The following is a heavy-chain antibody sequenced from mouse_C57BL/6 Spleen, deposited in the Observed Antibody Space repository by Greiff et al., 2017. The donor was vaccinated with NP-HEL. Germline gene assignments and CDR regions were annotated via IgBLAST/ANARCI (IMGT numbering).Heavy chain of an antibody. CDR2: IDPENGDT. J-gene: IGHJ3*01. D-gene: IGHD2-12*01. Sequence: VQLQQSGAELVRPGASVKLSCTASGFNIKDDYMHWVKQRPEQGLEWIGWIDPENGDTEYASKFQGKATITADTSSNTAYLQLSSLTSDDTAVYYCTREDDGAWFAYWGQGTLVTVSA. CDR1: GFNIKDDY. V-gene: IGHV14-4*01. CDR3: TREDDGAWFAY.